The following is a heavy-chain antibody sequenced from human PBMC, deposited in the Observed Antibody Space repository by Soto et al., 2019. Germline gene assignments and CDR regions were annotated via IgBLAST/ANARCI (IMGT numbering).Heavy chain of an antibody. CDR3: ARASVYYYDSTAQRYFDY. V-gene: IGHV1-69*01. CDR2: IIPIFGTA. CDR1: GGTFSSYA. J-gene: IGHJ4*02. D-gene: IGHD3-22*01. Sequence: QVQLVQSGAEVKKPGSSVKVSCKASGGTFSSYAISWVRQAPGQWLEWMGGIIPIFGTANYAQNFQGRVTITADESTSTADMELSSLRSEDTAVYYCARASVYYYDSTAQRYFDYWGQGTLVTVSS.